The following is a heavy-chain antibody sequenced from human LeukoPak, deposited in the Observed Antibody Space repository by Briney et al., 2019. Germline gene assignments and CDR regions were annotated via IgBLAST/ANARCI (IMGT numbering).Heavy chain of an antibody. CDR2: IHYDGSNT. D-gene: IGHD6-19*01. Sequence: PGGPLRLSCAASGFTFSSYGMHWVRQAPGKGLEWVAFIHYDGSNTHYIDSVKGRFTTSRDNSRNTLYLQMNSLRPEDTAVYYCATVAGTSHYWGQGTLVTVSS. CDR1: GFTFSSYG. V-gene: IGHV3-30*02. J-gene: IGHJ4*02. CDR3: ATVAGTSHY.